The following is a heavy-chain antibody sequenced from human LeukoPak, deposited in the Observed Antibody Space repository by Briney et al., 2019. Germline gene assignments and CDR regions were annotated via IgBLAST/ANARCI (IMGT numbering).Heavy chain of an antibody. CDR3: ARVCGGDCYSYYYYYYGMDV. V-gene: IGHV3-48*03. D-gene: IGHD2-21*02. CDR2: IRSSGSTI. J-gene: IGHJ6*04. Sequence: GGSLRLSCAASGYTFSSYEMNWVRQAPGKGLEGVSYIRSSGSTIYYADSVKGRFTISRDNAKNSLYLQMNSLRAEDTAVYYCARVCGGDCYSYYYYYYGMDVWGKGTTVTVSS. CDR1: GYTFSSYE.